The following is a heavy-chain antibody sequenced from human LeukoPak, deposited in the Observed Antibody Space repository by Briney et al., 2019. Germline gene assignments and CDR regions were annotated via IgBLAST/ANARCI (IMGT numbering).Heavy chain of an antibody. CDR3: ARYYYYSSGLDY. J-gene: IGHJ4*02. CDR1: GFTLSSYG. Sequence: LPGGSLRLSCAASGFTLSSYGIHSVRQAPGRGLGWVAVIWYDGSNKYYADSVKGRFTMSRDNSKNTLYLQRNSLGAEDTAVYYCARYYYYSSGLDYWGQGTLVTVSS. D-gene: IGHD3-22*01. CDR2: IWYDGSNK. V-gene: IGHV3-33*01.